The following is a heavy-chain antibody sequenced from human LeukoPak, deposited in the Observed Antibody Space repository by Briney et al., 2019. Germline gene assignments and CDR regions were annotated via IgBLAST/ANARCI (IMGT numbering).Heavy chain of an antibody. V-gene: IGHV4-31*03. CDR1: GGSINFGAYS. Sequence: SQTLSLTCTVSGGSINFGAYSWTWIRQHPGKGLEWIGYIYYSGSTYYNPSLKSRVTISVDTSKNQFSLKLSSVTAADTAVYYCARMFGDMGDDYWGQGTLVTVSS. CDR2: IYYSGST. D-gene: IGHD3-10*02. J-gene: IGHJ4*02. CDR3: ARMFGDMGDDY.